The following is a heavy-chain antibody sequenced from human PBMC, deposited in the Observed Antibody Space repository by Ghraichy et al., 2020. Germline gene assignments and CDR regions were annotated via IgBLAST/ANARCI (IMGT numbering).Heavy chain of an antibody. J-gene: IGHJ3*02. CDR3: TTDHVAQMYSSGWYSNPDAFDI. V-gene: IGHV3-15*01. Sequence: GGSLRLSCAASGFTFSNAWMSWVRQAPGKGLEWVGRIKSKTDGGTTDYAAPVKGRFTISRDDSKNTLYLQMNSLKTEDTAVYYCTTDHVAQMYSSGWYSNPDAFDIWGQGTMVTVSS. D-gene: IGHD6-19*01. CDR1: GFTFSNAW. CDR2: IKSKTDGGTT.